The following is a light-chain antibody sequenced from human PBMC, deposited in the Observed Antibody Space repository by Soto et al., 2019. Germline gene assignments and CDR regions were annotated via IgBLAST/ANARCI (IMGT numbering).Light chain of an antibody. CDR1: QSISSY. V-gene: IGKV1-39*01. Sequence: DIQMTQSPSSLSASVGDRVTITCRASQSISSYLNWYQQKPGKAPKLLIYAASSLQSGVPSRFSGIGFGTVFTFTISILQPEDFATYYCQQSYSTPWTFGQGTKVDIK. CDR2: AAS. CDR3: QQSYSTPWT. J-gene: IGKJ1*01.